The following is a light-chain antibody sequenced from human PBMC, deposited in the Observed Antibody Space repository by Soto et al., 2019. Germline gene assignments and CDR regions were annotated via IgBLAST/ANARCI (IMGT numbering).Light chain of an antibody. CDR1: QDIAGF. CDR2: TAS. V-gene: IGKV1D-12*01. CDR3: RLGNSCPTA. Sequence: TQYPSSVSASVGDRATITCRASQDIAGFSAWYQHRPGRAPELLIRTASSLQMGVPSRFSGSGSGTDFTLTINCLRPKESTTFHYRLGNSCPTAFGIGT. J-gene: IGKJ4*01.